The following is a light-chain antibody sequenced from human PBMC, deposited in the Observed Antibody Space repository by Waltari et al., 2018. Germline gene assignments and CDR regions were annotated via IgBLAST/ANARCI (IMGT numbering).Light chain of an antibody. CDR3: QVWDSHTVV. CDR1: HCGTKA. CDR2: DDD. Sequence: SYVLTQLSSMSVTPGQTARIVYGGRHCGTKAVHWYQRKAGQAPLLVLHDDDTRPSGIPDRFSGTNSGDTATLTISGVEAEDEADYFCQVWDSHTVVFGGGTNLTVL. V-gene: IGLV3-21*02. J-gene: IGLJ2*01.